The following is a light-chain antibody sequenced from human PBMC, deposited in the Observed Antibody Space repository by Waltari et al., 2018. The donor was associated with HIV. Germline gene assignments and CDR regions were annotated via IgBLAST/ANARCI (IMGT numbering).Light chain of an antibody. J-gene: IGLJ3*02. CDR2: DDN. V-gene: IGLV3-21*02. CDR1: NIGSKS. CDR3: QVWDTTTDQWV. Sequence: SYVLTQPPSVSVDPGETARITCGGTNIGSKSVQWYQQKPGQAPVLVLYDDNDRRSGLPERFSGSSSGNTATLTSSRVEAGDEADYYCQVWDTTTDQWVFGGGTELAVL.